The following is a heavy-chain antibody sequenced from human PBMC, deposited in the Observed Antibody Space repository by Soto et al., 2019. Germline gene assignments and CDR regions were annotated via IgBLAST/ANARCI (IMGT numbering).Heavy chain of an antibody. J-gene: IGHJ4*02. D-gene: IGHD6-19*01. CDR2: ISYDGSNK. CDR1: GFTFSSYA. Sequence: GGSLRLSCAASGFTFSSYAMHWFRQAPGKGLEWVAVISYDGSNKYYADSVKGRFTISRDNSKNTLYLQMNSLRAEDTAVYYCARDEYSSGWYKIDSWGQGILVT. CDR3: ARDEYSSGWYKIDS. V-gene: IGHV3-30-3*01.